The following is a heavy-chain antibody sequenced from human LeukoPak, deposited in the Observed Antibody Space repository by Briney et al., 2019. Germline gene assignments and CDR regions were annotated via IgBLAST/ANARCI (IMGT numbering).Heavy chain of an antibody. D-gene: IGHD3-16*01. J-gene: IGHJ4*02. CDR2: IYSGGST. V-gene: IGHV3-53*01. CDR1: GFTVTSNY. Sequence: GGSLRLSCAASGFTVTSNYMSWVRQAPGKGLEWVSVIYSGGSTYYADSVKRRFTISRDNSKNTLYLQMNSLRAEDTAVYYCARGVMLTYRGGAVFDYWGQGTLVTVSS. CDR3: ARGVMLTYRGGAVFDY.